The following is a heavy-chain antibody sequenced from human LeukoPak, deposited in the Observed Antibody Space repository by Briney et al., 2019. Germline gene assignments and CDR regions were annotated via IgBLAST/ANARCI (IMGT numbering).Heavy chain of an antibody. CDR3: ARAPYCSGGSCYFSYGDYYYYYGMDV. Sequence: PSETLSLTCTVSGGSISSYYWSWIRLPPGKGLEWIGYIYYSGSTNYNPSLKSRVTISVDTSKNQFSLKLSSVTAADTAVYYCARAPYCSGGSCYFSYGDYYYYYGMDVWGQGTTVTVSS. CDR1: GGSISSYY. V-gene: IGHV4-59*01. D-gene: IGHD2-15*01. CDR2: IYYSGST. J-gene: IGHJ6*02.